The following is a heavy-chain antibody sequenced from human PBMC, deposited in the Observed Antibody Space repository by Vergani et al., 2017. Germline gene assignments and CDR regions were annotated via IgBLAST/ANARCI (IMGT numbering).Heavy chain of an antibody. J-gene: IGHJ4*02. CDR1: NYPIRSGYY. D-gene: IGHD6-19*01. Sequence: QVQLQESGPGLVKPSETLSPTFAVPNYPIRSGYYWGWIRQPPGKGLEWFGSIHHAGTTYYNSSLKSRVTISVNMSKNQFSLKLNSVTAADTAVYFCAREATVAAAFDYWGQGTQVTVSS. V-gene: IGHV4-38-2*02. CDR3: AREATVAAAFDY. CDR2: IHHAGTT.